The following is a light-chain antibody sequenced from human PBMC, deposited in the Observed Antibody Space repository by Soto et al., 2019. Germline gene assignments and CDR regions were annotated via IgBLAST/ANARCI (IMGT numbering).Light chain of an antibody. CDR1: SSDVGAYDF. V-gene: IGLV2-14*01. Sequence: QSALTQPASVSGSPGQSITISCTGTSSDVGAYDFVSWYQHSPGKAPKLVTFDVTHRPPGISDRFSGSKSANTASLTISGLQADDEAFYYCSSYTTRSTLVFGGGTKLTVL. CDR2: DVT. J-gene: IGLJ2*01. CDR3: SSYTTRSTLV.